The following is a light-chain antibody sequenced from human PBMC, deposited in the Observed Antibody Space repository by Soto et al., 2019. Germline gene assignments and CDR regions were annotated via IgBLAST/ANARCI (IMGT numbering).Light chain of an antibody. Sequence: QSVLTQPPSASGTPGQRVMISCSGSSSNIRRNYVSWYQQLPGTAPRLLIFKNDQRPSGVPDRFSGSKSGTSASLSISGLRSEDESDYYCAAWDDSLSGPLFGGGTKLTVL. V-gene: IGLV1-47*01. CDR2: KND. J-gene: IGLJ3*02. CDR3: AAWDDSLSGPL. CDR1: SSNIRRNY.